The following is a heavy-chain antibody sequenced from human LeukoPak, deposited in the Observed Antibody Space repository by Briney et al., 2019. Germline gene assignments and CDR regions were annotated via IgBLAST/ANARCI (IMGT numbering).Heavy chain of an antibody. CDR1: GGSLSPYY. CDR2: VYYTGTT. CDR3: ARTSRHYFGSGTKLTPWPADMDV. J-gene: IGHJ6*02. D-gene: IGHD3-10*01. Sequence: SETLSLTCTVSGGSLSPYYSTWIRLPPGKGLEWIGYVYYTGTTTYNPSLHSRLAISVDTSKNQISLNLGFVTAADTAVYYCARTSRHYFGSGTKLTPWPADMDVWGQGTTVTVSS. V-gene: IGHV4-59*01.